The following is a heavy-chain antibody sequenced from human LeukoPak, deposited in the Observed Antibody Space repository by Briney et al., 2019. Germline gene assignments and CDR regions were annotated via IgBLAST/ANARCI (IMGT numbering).Heavy chain of an antibody. CDR2: IYTSGST. J-gene: IGHJ4*02. CDR3: ARGGYKGYCGGDCYSGRFLEY. Sequence: SETLSLTCTVSGGSISSGSYYWSWIRQPAGKGLEWIGRIYTSGSTNYNPSLKSRVTISVDTSKNQFSLKLSSVTAADTAVYYWARGGYKGYCGGDCYSGRFLEYWGQGTLVTVSS. D-gene: IGHD2-21*01. V-gene: IGHV4-61*02. CDR1: GGSISSGSYY.